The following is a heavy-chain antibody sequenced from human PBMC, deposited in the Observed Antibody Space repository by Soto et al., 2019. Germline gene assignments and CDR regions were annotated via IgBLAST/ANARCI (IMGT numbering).Heavy chain of an antibody. CDR1: GGTFSSYT. V-gene: IGHV1-69*02. CDR2: IIPILGIA. D-gene: IGHD4-17*01. Sequence: QVQLVQSGAEVKKPGSSVKVSCKASGGTFSSYTISWVRQAPGQGLEWMGRIIPILGIANYAQKFQGRVTITADKSTSTAYMELSSLRSEDTAVYYCARVVRDYFDYFDYWGQGTLVTVSS. J-gene: IGHJ4*02. CDR3: ARVVRDYFDYFDY.